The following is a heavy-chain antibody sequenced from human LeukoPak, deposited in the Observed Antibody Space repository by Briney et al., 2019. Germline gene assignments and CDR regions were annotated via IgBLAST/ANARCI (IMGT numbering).Heavy chain of an antibody. CDR3: ARGYSGTYRFGY. CDR2: INTDGSST. D-gene: IGHD1-26*01. CDR1: GFTFSSYW. J-gene: IGHJ4*02. V-gene: IGHV3-74*01. Sequence: GGSLRPSCAASGFTFSSYWMHWVRQAPGKGLVWVSRINTDGSSTSDADSVKGRFTISRDNAKNTLYLQMSSLRAEDTAVYYCARGYSGTYRFGYWGQGTLVTVSS.